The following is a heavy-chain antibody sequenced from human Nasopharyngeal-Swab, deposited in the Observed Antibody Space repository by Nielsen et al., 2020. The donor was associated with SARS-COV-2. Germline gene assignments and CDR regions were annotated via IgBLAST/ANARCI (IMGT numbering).Heavy chain of an antibody. CDR2: ISYDGSNK. D-gene: IGHD3-3*01. CDR3: ARDSYRYDFWSGYHHYYYYYMDV. J-gene: IGHJ6*03. Sequence: GESLKISCAASGFTFSSYAMHWVRQAPGKGLEWVAVISYDGSNKYYADSVKGRFPISRDNSKNTLYLQMNSLRAEDTAVYYCARDSYRYDFWSGYHHYYYYYMDVWGKGTTVTVSS. V-gene: IGHV3-30-3*01. CDR1: GFTFSSYA.